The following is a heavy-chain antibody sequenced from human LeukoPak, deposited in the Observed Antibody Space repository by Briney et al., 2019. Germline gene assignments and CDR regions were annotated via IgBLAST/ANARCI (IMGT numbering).Heavy chain of an antibody. V-gene: IGHV3-74*01. CDR1: GFTFSSYW. CDR3: ARRNEDYYDSSGYYSTLFDY. CDR2: INSDGSST. Sequence: GGSLRLSCAASGFTFSSYWMHWVRQAPGKGLVWVSRINSDGSSTSYADSVKGRFTISRDNAKNSLYLQMNSLRDEDTAVYYCARRNEDYYDSSGYYSTLFDYWGQGTLVTVSS. J-gene: IGHJ4*02. D-gene: IGHD3-22*01.